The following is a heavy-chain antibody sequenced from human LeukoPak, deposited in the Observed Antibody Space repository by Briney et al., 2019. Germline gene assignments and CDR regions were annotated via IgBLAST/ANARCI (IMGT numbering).Heavy chain of an antibody. CDR3: ARVTHYYDSGSYPY. CDR2: IYHSGTT. CDR1: GYSISSGYY. V-gene: IGHV4-38-2*02. D-gene: IGHD3-10*01. J-gene: IGHJ4*02. Sequence: PSETLSLTCTVSGYSISSGYYWGWIRQSPGKGLEWIGNIYHSGTTYYNPSLKSRATISVDTSKNQFSLKLGSVTAADTAVYYCARVTHYYDSGSYPYWGQGTLVIASS.